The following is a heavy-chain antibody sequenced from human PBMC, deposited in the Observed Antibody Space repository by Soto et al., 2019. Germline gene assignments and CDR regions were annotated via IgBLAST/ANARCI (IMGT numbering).Heavy chain of an antibody. Sequence: QVQLVESGGGVVQPGRSLRLSCAASGFTFSSYGMHWVRKAPGKGLEWVAVIWYDGSNKYYADSVKGRFTISRDNSKNTLYLQMNSLRAEDTAVYYCARQYLRRYYYYYGIDVWGQGTTVTVSS. CDR3: ARQYLRRYYYYYGIDV. CDR2: IWYDGSNK. J-gene: IGHJ6*02. CDR1: GFTFSSYG. V-gene: IGHV3-33*01. D-gene: IGHD3-10*01.